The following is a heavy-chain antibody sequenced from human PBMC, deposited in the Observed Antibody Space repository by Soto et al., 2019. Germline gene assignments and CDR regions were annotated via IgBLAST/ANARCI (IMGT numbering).Heavy chain of an antibody. CDR2: ISSLGHTT. CDR1: GFTFESYE. Sequence: PGGSLRLSCAASGFTFESYEMNWVRQAPGKGLEWVAYISSLGHTTYYADSVKGRFTISRDNAKNLLFLEMNTLRGEDTAVYYCARDTEGYKGMDVWGQGTTVTVSS. D-gene: IGHD1-1*01. J-gene: IGHJ6*02. V-gene: IGHV3-48*03. CDR3: ARDTEGYKGMDV.